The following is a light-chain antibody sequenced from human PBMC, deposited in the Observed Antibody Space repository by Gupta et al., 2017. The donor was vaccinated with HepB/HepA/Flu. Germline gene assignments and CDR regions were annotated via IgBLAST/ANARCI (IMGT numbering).Light chain of an antibody. Sequence: QSALTQPATVAGSPGAPTTITCPGTSSDVGGYNYVSWYQQHPGKAPKLMIYDVSNRPSGVSNRFSGSKSGNTASLTISGLQAEDEADYYCSSYTSSSTLVVFGGGTKLTVL. V-gene: IGLV2-14*03. CDR1: SSDVGGYNY. CDR2: DVS. J-gene: IGLJ2*01. CDR3: SSYTSSSTLVV.